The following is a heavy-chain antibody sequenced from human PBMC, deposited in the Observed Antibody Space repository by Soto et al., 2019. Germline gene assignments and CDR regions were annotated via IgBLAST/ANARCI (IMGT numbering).Heavy chain of an antibody. V-gene: IGHV4-31*03. CDR1: GGSISSGGYY. J-gene: IGHJ4*02. CDR3: ARVHCSGGSCYQDD. D-gene: IGHD2-15*01. CDR2: IYYSGST. Sequence: PSETLSLTCTVSGGSISSGGYYWSWIRQHPGKGLEWIGYIYYSGSTYYNPSLKSRVTISVDTSKNQFSLKLSSVTAADTAVYYCARVHCSGGSCYQDDRGQRTPVTGSS.